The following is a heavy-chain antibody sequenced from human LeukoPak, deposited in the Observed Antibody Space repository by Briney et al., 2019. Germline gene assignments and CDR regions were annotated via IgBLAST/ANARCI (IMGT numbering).Heavy chain of an antibody. D-gene: IGHD3-16*01. Sequence: SETLSLTCTVSGGSISGHYWSWIRQSPGKGPEWIGYIRYTGATNYNPYLQSRITISVDMPKNQFSLRLNSVTAADTAVYYCARLHALGAEEFDPWGQGTLVTVSS. CDR3: ARLHALGAEEFDP. CDR2: IRYTGAT. CDR1: GGSISGHY. J-gene: IGHJ5*02. V-gene: IGHV4-59*11.